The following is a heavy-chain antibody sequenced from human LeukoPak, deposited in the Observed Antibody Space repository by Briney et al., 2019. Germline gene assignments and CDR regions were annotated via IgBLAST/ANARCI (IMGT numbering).Heavy chain of an antibody. CDR1: GYTFTSYD. J-gene: IGHJ6*02. CDR2: MNPNSGNT. Sequence: GASVKVSCKASGYTFTSYDINWVRQATGQGLEWMGWMNPNSGNTGYAQKFQGRVTMTRNTSISTAYMELSSLRSEDTAVYYCARGGQMVRGAIMRSFYYYGMDVWGQGTTVTVSS. D-gene: IGHD3-10*01. CDR3: ARGGQMVRGAIMRSFYYYGMDV. V-gene: IGHV1-8*01.